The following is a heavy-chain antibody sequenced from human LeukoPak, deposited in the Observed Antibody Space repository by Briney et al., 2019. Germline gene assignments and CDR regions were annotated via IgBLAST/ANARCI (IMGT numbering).Heavy chain of an antibody. V-gene: IGHV3-64D*06. CDR3: VNQISGWVY. J-gene: IGHJ4*02. D-gene: IGHD6-19*01. CDR2: ISSNGGRT. Sequence: GGSLRLSCSASGVTFRSLAMRWVRQAPGKGLEYVSAISSNGGRTYYADSVKGRFTISRDNSKNTLYLQMSSLRPEDTAVYYCVNQISGWVYWGQGTLVTVSS. CDR1: GVTFRSLA.